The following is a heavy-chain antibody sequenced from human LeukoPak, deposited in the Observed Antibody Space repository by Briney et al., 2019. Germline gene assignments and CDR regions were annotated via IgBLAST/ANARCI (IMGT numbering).Heavy chain of an antibody. D-gene: IGHD6-19*01. CDR2: ISGSGGDT. CDR1: GFTFSTYA. J-gene: IGHJ4*02. V-gene: IGHV3-23*01. CDR3: ATSSGWYPKYFDY. Sequence: PGGSLRLSCAASGFTFSTYAMSWVRQAPGKGLEWVSAISGSGGDTYYADSVKGRFTISIDNSTNTLYLQMNSLRAEDTALYYCATSSGWYPKYFDYWGQGTLVTVSS.